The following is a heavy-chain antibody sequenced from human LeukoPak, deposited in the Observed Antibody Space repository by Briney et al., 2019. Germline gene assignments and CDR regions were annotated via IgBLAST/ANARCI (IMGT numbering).Heavy chain of an antibody. Sequence: GGSLRLSCVASGFTFTNAWMSWVRQAPGKGLEWVGHIKSKADGGTTDYTAPVKGRFIISRDDSKHTLYLQMNSLKTDDTAVYYCTKYDTSVNFDYWGQGTLVTVSP. V-gene: IGHV3-15*01. J-gene: IGHJ4*02. CDR3: TKYDTSVNFDY. CDR1: GFTFTNAW. D-gene: IGHD3-22*01. CDR2: IKSKADGGTT.